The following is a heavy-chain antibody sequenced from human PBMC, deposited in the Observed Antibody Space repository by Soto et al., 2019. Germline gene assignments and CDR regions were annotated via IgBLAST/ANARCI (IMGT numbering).Heavy chain of an antibody. J-gene: IGHJ3*02. CDR1: GFTFSTYG. CDR2: ISNDGTNK. V-gene: IGHV3-30*18. D-gene: IGHD1-1*01. Sequence: QVQLVESGGGVVQPGKSLRLSCAASGFTFSTYGMVWVRQAPGKGLEWVAAISNDGTNKYYADSVKGRFTISRDNSKNTLYLQMDSLRPCQTATYHCAKDAWTTGMVNTLPHFDIWGQGTVVTVSS. CDR3: AKDAWTTGMVNTLPHFDI.